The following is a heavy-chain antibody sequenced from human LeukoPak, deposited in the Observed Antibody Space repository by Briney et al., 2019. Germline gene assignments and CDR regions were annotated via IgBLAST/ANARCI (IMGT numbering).Heavy chain of an antibody. D-gene: IGHD3-3*01. J-gene: IGHJ5*02. V-gene: IGHV4-59*01. CDR3: SRGLRFSS. CDR1: GGCIIPYY. Sequence: PSETLSLTCTVSGGCIIPYYWSWIRQPPGKGLEWIGYIYYNGSTLYNPSLRTRVTISLNTSKSQFFLEVTSVTATDTAVYFCSRGLRFSSWGPGTLVTVS. CDR2: IYYNGST.